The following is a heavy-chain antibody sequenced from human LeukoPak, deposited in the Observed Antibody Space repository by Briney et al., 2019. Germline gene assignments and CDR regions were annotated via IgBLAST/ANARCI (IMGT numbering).Heavy chain of an antibody. CDR2: IYYSGST. V-gene: IGHV4-61*01. CDR1: GGSVSSGSYY. CDR3: ARWELLGAFDI. J-gene: IGHJ3*02. Sequence: PSETLSLTCTVSGGSVSSGSYYWSWIRQLPGKGLEWIGYIYYSGSTNYNPSLKSRVTISVDTSKNQFSLKLSSVTAADTAVYYCARWELLGAFDIWGQGTMVTVSS. D-gene: IGHD1-26*01.